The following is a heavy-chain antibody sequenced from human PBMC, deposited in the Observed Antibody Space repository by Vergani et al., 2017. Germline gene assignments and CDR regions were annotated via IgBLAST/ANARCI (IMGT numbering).Heavy chain of an antibody. Sequence: QVQLGQSGAEVKKPGASAKVSCKASGYTFTDYAMNWVRQGPGQRIEWMGWINAGNGNTKYSQKFQGRVTITRDTSAGSVYIELXRLRFADTAVYFCARNRVGGADWWGQGTLVTVSS. V-gene: IGHV1-3*01. J-gene: IGHJ4*02. CDR2: INAGNGNT. CDR3: ARNRVGGADW. CDR1: GYTFTDYA. D-gene: IGHD3/OR15-3a*01.